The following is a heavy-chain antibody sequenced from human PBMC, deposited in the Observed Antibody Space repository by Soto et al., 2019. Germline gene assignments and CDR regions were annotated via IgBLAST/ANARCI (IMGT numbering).Heavy chain of an antibody. J-gene: IGHJ4*02. CDR2: IYWDDDK. CDR1: GFSLSTSGVG. V-gene: IGHV2-5*02. CDR3: ANRLPAAAGHYFDY. D-gene: IGHD6-13*01. Sequence: QITLKESGPPLVKPTQTLTLTCTFSGFSLSTSGVGVGWIRQPPGKALEWLALIYWDDDKRYSPSLKSRLTITKDTSKNQVVLTMTNMDPVDTATYYCANRLPAAAGHYFDYWGQGTLVTVSS.